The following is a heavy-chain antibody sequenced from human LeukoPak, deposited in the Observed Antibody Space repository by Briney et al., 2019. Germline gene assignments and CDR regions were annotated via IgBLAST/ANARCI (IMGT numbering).Heavy chain of an antibody. CDR1: GFTFSSYE. Sequence: GGSLRLSCAASGFTFSSYEMNWVRQAPGKGLEWVSYSSSSGSTIYYADSVKGRFTISRDNAKSSLSLQMNSLRAEDTAVYYCATMGAFDIWGQGTMVTVSS. D-gene: IGHD2-8*01. J-gene: IGHJ3*02. CDR3: ATMGAFDI. V-gene: IGHV3-48*03. CDR2: SSSSGSTI.